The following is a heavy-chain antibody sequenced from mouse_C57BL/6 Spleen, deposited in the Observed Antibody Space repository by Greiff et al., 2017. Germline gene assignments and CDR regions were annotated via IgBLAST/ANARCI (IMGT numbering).Heavy chain of an antibody. CDR3: TRRDGGYYEYFDV. V-gene: IGHV1-5*01. Sequence: EVQLQQSGTVLARPGASVKMSCKTSGYTFTSYWMHWVKQRPGQGLEWIGAIYPGNSDTSYNQKFKGKAKLTAVTSASTAYMELSSLTNEDSAVYYCTRRDGGYYEYFDVWGTGTTVTVSS. CDR2: IYPGNSDT. J-gene: IGHJ1*03. D-gene: IGHD2-3*01. CDR1: GYTFTSYW.